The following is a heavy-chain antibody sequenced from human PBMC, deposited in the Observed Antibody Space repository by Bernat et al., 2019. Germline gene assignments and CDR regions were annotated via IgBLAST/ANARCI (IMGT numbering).Heavy chain of an antibody. CDR3: ARLLYRNFVGGLDP. J-gene: IGHJ5*02. Sequence: QVQLVESGGGVVQPGTSLRLSCVGSGFRFSDHGIHWVRRAPGKGLEWVAIIWSGGTNKDYADSVKGRFTISRDNSKNTVYLQMSSLRAEDTAIYYCARLLYRNFVGGLDPWGQGTLVTVSS. CDR2: IWSGGTNK. D-gene: IGHD3-16*02. CDR1: GFRFSDHG. V-gene: IGHV3-33*01.